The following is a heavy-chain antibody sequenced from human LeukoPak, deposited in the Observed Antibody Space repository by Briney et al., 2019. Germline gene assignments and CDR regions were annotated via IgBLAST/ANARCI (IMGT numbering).Heavy chain of an antibody. J-gene: IGHJ5*02. CDR2: IIPIFGTA. D-gene: IGHD3-3*01. Sequence: SAKVSCKASGGTFSSYAISWVRQAPGQGLEWMGGIIPIFGTAYYAQKLQGRVTITADESTSTAYMELSSLRSEDTAVYYCARGRNYDFWSGKFPHGGWFDPWGQGTLVTVSS. V-gene: IGHV1-69*01. CDR3: ARGRNYDFWSGKFPHGGWFDP. CDR1: GGTFSSYA.